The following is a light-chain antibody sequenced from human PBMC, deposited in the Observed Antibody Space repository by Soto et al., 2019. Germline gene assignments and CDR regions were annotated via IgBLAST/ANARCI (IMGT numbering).Light chain of an antibody. CDR2: SAS. J-gene: IGKJ2*01. Sequence: DIVITQSPGTVSFSAGETASLSCRASQNINNNLAWYQQKPGQAPRLLIYSASTRATGVPARFSGSGSGTDFTLTISNLQSEDFAVYYCQQCESGPPVTFGQGTKVDIK. CDR1: QNINNN. CDR3: QQCESGPPVT. V-gene: IGKV3-15*01.